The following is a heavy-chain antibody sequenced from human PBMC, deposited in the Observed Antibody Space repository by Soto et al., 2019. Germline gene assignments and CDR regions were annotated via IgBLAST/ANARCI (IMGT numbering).Heavy chain of an antibody. CDR3: ARELHYDSISLDDY. V-gene: IGHV1-69*02. CDR2: IIPILGIA. J-gene: IGHJ4*02. Sequence: QVQLVQSGAEVKKPGSSVKVSCKASGGTFSSYIISWVRQAPGQGLEWMGRIIPILGIAKYAQKFQGRVTITADKPTSTAYMELSSLRSEDTAVYYCARELHYDSISLDDYWGQGTLVTVSS. CDR1: GGTFSSYI. D-gene: IGHD3-22*01.